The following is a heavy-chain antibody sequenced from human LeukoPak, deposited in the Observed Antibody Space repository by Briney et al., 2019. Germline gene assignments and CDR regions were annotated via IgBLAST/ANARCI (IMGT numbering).Heavy chain of an antibody. J-gene: IGHJ6*02. CDR3: ARDFADILTGYYTFAMDV. V-gene: IGHV4-4*07. D-gene: IGHD3-9*01. CDR1: GGSFNSYY. CDR2: IYTSGRT. Sequence: SETLSLTCTVSGGSFNSYYWSWIRQPAGKGLEWIGRIYTSGRTNFNTSLKSRVTMSVDTSKKQFSLKLSSVTAADTAVYYCARDFADILTGYYTFAMDVWGQGTTVTVSS.